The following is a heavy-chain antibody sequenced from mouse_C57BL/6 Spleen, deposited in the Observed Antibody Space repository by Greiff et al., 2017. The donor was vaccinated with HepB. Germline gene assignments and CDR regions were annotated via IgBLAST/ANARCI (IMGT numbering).Heavy chain of an antibody. V-gene: IGHV1-18*01. D-gene: IGHD2-3*01. CDR2: INPNNGGT. CDR1: GYTFTDYN. J-gene: IGHJ4*01. CDR3: ARFPIRMGAMDY. Sequence: VQLKQSGPELVKPGASVKIPCKASGYTFTDYNMDWVKQSHGKSLEWIGDINPNNGGTIYNQKFKGKATLTVDKSSSTAYMELRSLTSEDTAVYYCARFPIRMGAMDYWGQGTSVTVSS.